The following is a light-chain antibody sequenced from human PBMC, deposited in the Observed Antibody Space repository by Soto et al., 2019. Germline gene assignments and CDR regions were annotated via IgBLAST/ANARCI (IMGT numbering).Light chain of an antibody. Sequence: AIQMTQSPSSLSASVGDRVTITCRASQGIRTDLGWYQQKPGKAPELLISGASSLQSGVPSRFRGSGSDTDFTLTISSLQPEDSATYYCLQDYNYPLTFGQGTKVEIK. V-gene: IGKV1-6*01. CDR2: GAS. J-gene: IGKJ1*01. CDR3: LQDYNYPLT. CDR1: QGIRTD.